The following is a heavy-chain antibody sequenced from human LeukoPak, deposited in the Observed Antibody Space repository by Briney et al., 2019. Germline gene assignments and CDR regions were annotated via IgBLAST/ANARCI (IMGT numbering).Heavy chain of an antibody. Sequence: PSETLSLTCAVYGGSFSGYYWSWIRQPPGKGLEWIGEINHSGSTNYNPSLKSRVTISVDTSKNQFSLKLSSVTAADTAVYYCARATYTVSYDYWGQGTLVTVSS. V-gene: IGHV4-34*01. J-gene: IGHJ4*02. CDR2: INHSGST. CDR1: GGSFSGYY. CDR3: ARATYTVSYDY. D-gene: IGHD3-16*01.